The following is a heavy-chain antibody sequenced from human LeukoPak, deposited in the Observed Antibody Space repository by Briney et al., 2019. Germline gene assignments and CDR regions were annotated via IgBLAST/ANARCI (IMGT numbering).Heavy chain of an antibody. Sequence: AGGSLRLSCAASGFTFSSYSMNWVRQAPGKGLEWVSVIYSGGSTYYADSVKGRFTISRDNSKNTLYLQMNSLRAEDTAVYYCARGVTGTTSTAFDYWGQGTLVTVSS. CDR2: IYSGGST. CDR3: ARGVTGTTSTAFDY. V-gene: IGHV3-53*01. CDR1: GFTFSSYS. D-gene: IGHD1-1*01. J-gene: IGHJ4*02.